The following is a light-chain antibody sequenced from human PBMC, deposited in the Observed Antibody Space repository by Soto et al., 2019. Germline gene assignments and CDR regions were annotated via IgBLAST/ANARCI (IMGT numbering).Light chain of an antibody. Sequence: EIVMTQSPATLSVSPGERATLSCRASQSIGSTLASCQQKPGHAPRPLIYGASTRGTGIPARFSGSGSETDFTLTINSLEPEDFALYYCQHYHSGHRIAFGQGTRLEIK. CDR3: QHYHSGHRIA. V-gene: IGKV3-15*01. CDR2: GAS. J-gene: IGKJ5*01. CDR1: QSIGST.